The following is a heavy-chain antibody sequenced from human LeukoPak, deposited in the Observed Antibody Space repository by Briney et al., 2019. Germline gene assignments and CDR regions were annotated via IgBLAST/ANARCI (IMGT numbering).Heavy chain of an antibody. CDR3: ARGHVPRD. CDR2: ISQSGRT. Sequence: SETLSLTCAVYGGSFNDFYGSWVRQSPGKGLEWIGEISQSGRTNYNPSLRSRVTISIDTSKNQFSLKLNSVTAADTAVYYCARGHVPRDWGQGNLVIVSS. J-gene: IGHJ4*02. V-gene: IGHV4-34*01. CDR1: GGSFNDFY. D-gene: IGHD3-10*01.